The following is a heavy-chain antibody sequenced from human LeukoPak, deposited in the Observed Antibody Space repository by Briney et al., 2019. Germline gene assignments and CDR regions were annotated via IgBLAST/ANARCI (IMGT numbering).Heavy chain of an antibody. CDR3: ARSGAYSSSDY. Sequence: GESLKISCKGSGYSFTNYWIGWVRQMPGKGLEWMGIIYPGDSATRYSTSFQGQVTISADKSISTAYLQWSSLKASDTAMYYCARSGAYSSSDYWGQGTLVTVSS. D-gene: IGHD6-6*01. CDR2: IYPGDSAT. J-gene: IGHJ4*02. CDR1: GYSFTNYW. V-gene: IGHV5-51*01.